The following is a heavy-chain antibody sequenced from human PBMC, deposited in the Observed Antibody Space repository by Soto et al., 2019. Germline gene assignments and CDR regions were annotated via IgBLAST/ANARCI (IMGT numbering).Heavy chain of an antibody. Sequence: QVQLVQSGAEVKQPGSSVKVSCKASGGTFSSYAISWVRQAPGQGLEWMGGIIPIFGTANYAQKFQGRVTITADESTSTAYMELSSLRSEDTAVYYCASSPGARAGSREAVWYFDLWGRGTLVTVSS. CDR2: IIPIFGTA. CDR1: GGTFSSYA. V-gene: IGHV1-69*12. CDR3: ASSPGARAGSREAVWYFDL. J-gene: IGHJ2*01. D-gene: IGHD3-10*01.